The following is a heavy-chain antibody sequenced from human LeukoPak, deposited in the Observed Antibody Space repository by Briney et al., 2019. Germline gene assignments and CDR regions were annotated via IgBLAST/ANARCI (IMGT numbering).Heavy chain of an antibody. V-gene: IGHV6-1*01. Sequence: SQTLSLTCAISGDSVSSDSSAWNWVRQSPSRGLEWLGRAYYRSRWYYDYAVSVKSRITINPDTSKNPFSLQLTSVTPEDTAVYYCARGGHFEYWGQGTLVTVSS. CDR2: AYYRSRWYY. CDR1: GDSVSSDSSA. CDR3: ARGGHFEY. J-gene: IGHJ4*02. D-gene: IGHD6-25*01.